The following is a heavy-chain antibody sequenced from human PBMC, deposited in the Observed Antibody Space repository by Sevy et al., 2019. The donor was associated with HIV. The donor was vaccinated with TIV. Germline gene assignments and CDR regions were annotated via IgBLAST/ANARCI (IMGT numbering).Heavy chain of an antibody. J-gene: IGHJ6*02. D-gene: IGHD1-1*01. CDR3: ARGILTEAPGEDLYYYSYAMDV. Sequence: GGSLRLSCAASGFIVSSNYMSWVRQAPGKGLKWVSVIYSGGSTYYADSVKGRFTISRDNSKNTLYLQMNSLRADDTAVYYCARGILTEAPGEDLYYYSYAMDVWGQGTTVTVSS. V-gene: IGHV3-53*01. CDR2: IYSGGST. CDR1: GFIVSSNY.